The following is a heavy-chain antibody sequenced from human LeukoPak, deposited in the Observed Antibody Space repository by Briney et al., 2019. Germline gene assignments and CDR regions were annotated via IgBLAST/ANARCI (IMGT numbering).Heavy chain of an antibody. D-gene: IGHD6-13*01. CDR2: INPNSGGT. CDR1: GYTFTGYY. V-gene: IGHV1-2*02. Sequence: ASVKVSCKASGYTFTGYYMHWVRQAPGQGLEWMGWINPNSGGTNYAQKFQGRVTMTRDTSISTAYMELSRLRSDDTAVYYCARPLIAAARRDWFDPWGQGTLVTVS. J-gene: IGHJ5*02. CDR3: ARPLIAAARRDWFDP.